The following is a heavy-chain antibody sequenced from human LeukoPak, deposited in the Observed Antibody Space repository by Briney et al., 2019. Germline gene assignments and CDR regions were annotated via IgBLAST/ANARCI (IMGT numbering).Heavy chain of an antibody. CDR2: ISNSGSA. CDR3: AGYDHSNYLAY. V-gene: IGHV4-59*13. CDR1: GVSISSNY. Sequence: SETLSLTCIVSGVSISSNYWSRIRQPPEKGLEWIGYISNSGSADRHPSLKSRVTISLDTSKNQLSLNLSSVTAADTAVYYCAGYDHSNYLAYWGQGTRVTVSS. D-gene: IGHD4-11*01. J-gene: IGHJ4*02.